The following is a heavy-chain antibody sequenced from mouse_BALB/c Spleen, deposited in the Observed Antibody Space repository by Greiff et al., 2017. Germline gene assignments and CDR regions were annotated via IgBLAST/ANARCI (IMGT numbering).Heavy chain of an antibody. V-gene: IGHV1S81*02. CDR2: INPSNGRT. Sequence: QVQLQQPGAELVKPGASVKLSCKASGYTFTSYWMHWVKQRPGQGLEWIGEINPSNGRTNYNEKFKSKATLTVDKSSSTAYMQLSSLTSEDSAVYYCATLTSIYAMDYWGQGTSVTVSS. D-gene: IGHD2-10*02. CDR1: GYTFTSYW. J-gene: IGHJ4*01. CDR3: ATLTSIYAMDY.